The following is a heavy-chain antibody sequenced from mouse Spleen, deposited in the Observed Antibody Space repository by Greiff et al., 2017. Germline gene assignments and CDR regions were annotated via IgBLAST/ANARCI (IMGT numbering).Heavy chain of an antibody. CDR2: IYPGDGDT. Sequence: QVQLQQSGPELVKPEASVKISCKASGYAFSSSWMNWVKQRPGKGLEWIGRIYPGDGDTNYNGKFKGKATLTADKSSSTAYMQLSSLTSEDSAVYFCAGLLDGYFDVWGAGTTVTVSS. J-gene: IGHJ1*01. V-gene: IGHV1-82*01. CDR3: AGLLDGYFDV. CDR1: GYAFSSSW. D-gene: IGHD2-10*01.